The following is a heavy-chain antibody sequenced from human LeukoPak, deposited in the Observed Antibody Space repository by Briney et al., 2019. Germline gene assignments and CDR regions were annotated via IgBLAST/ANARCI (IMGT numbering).Heavy chain of an antibody. CDR2: IDPNSGGT. J-gene: IGHJ2*01. Sequence: ASVKVSCKASGYTFIGYYMHWVRQAPGQGLEWMGWIDPNSGGTNYAQKFQGSVTMTGDTSINTAFMELSRLTSDDTATYYCARGRGTTMVRGVITHYFDIWGRGSLVTVSS. D-gene: IGHD3-10*01. CDR3: ARGRGTTMVRGVITHYFDI. CDR1: GYTFIGYY. V-gene: IGHV1-2*02.